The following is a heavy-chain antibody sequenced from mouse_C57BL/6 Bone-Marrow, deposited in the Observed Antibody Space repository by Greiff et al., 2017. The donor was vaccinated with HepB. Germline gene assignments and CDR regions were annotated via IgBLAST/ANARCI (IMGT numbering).Heavy chain of an antibody. CDR2: INPGSGGT. CDR3: ARNYGSSYVGDY. J-gene: IGHJ2*01. Sequence: QVQLQQSGAELVRPGTSVKVSCKASGYAFTNYLIEWVKQRPGQGLEWIGVINPGSGGTNYNEKFKGKATLTADKSSSTAYMQLSSLTSEDSAVYFCARNYGSSYVGDYWGQGTTLTVSS. D-gene: IGHD1-1*01. V-gene: IGHV1-54*01. CDR1: GYAFTNYL.